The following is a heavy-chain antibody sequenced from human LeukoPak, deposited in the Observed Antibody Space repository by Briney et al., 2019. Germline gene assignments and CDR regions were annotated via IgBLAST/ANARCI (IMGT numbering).Heavy chain of an antibody. CDR2: ISYDGSNK. CDR1: GFTFSSYA. D-gene: IGHD3-22*01. CDR3: ARGMGAYDSSGYQIY. V-gene: IGHV3-30-3*01. J-gene: IGHJ4*02. Sequence: GGSLRLSCAASGFTFSSYAMNWVRQAPGKGLEWVAVISYDGSNKYYADSVKGRFTISRDNSKNTLYLQMNSLRAEDTAVYYCARGMGAYDSSGYQIYWGQGTLVIVSS.